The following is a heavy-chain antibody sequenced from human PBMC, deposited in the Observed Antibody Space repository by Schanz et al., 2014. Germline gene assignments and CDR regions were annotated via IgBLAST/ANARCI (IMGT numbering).Heavy chain of an antibody. V-gene: IGHV3-48*02. Sequence: VQLVESGGGVVQPGRSLRLSCAASGFTFFTYNMNWVCQAPGRGLEWISYIGSSSTTMYYADSVKGRFTISRDNAKNSLYLQMNSLRDEDTAVYYCARDHPHRGVTGYYNDVWGQGTSVTVSS. J-gene: IGHJ6*02. D-gene: IGHD3-9*01. CDR1: GFTFFTYN. CDR3: ARDHPHRGVTGYYNDV. CDR2: IGSSSTTM.